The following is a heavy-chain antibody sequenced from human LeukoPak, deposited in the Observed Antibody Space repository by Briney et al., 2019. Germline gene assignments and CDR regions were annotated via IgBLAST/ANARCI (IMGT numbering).Heavy chain of an antibody. D-gene: IGHD6-19*01. CDR2: ITWDGGST. V-gene: IGHV3-43D*03. CDR1: GFTFCEYG. CDR3: AKDIHIGHGSGWPES. Sequence: GGSLRLSCVGSGFTFCEYGMHWVRRVPGQGVEWVSPITWDGGSTYYAGSVKGRFTISRDNSKNSLYLQMNSLGAEDTALYYCAKDIHIGHGSGWPESWGQGTLVTVSS. J-gene: IGHJ5*02.